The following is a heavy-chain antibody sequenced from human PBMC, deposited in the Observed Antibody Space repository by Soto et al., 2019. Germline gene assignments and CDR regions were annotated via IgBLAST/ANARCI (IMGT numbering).Heavy chain of an antibody. CDR3: VKDMQLCRLDS. CDR2: INTDGSVA. D-gene: IGHD2-15*01. J-gene: IGHJ4*02. Sequence: EVQLVDSGRGLVQRGESLRLCCAASCLTFRSYWMHWVRQAAGKGLVLVSRINTDGSVAMYVDSLKGRFTISRENAKNTLYPHMNSLRAEDTGVYYWVKDMQLCRLDSWGQRTLVNLSS. V-gene: IGHV3-74*03. CDR1: CLTFRSYW.